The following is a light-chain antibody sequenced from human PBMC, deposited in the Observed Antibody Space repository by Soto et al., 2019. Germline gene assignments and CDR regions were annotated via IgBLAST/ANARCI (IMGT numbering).Light chain of an antibody. V-gene: IGKV3-20*01. Sequence: EIVLTQSPGTLSLSPGERATLSCRASQSVSSSYLAWYQQKPGQAPRLLIYGASSRATGIPDRFSGSGSGTDFTLTISSLEPEDFAVYYCQQYGSPPWTFGQGTTVEIK. CDR2: GAS. J-gene: IGKJ1*01. CDR3: QQYGSPPWT. CDR1: QSVSSSY.